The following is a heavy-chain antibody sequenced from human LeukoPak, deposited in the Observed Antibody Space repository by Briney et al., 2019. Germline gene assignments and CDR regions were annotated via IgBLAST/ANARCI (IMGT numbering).Heavy chain of an antibody. CDR2: ISGSGGST. Sequence: GGSLRLSCAASGFNFKDYSMHWVRQYPGKGLEWVSAISGSGGSTYYADSVKGRFTISRDNSKNTLCLQMNSLRAEDTAVYYCAKGPQGYCSGGSCSNWFDPWGQGTLVTVSS. CDR1: GFNFKDYS. D-gene: IGHD2-15*01. V-gene: IGHV3-23*01. J-gene: IGHJ5*02. CDR3: AKGPQGYCSGGSCSNWFDP.